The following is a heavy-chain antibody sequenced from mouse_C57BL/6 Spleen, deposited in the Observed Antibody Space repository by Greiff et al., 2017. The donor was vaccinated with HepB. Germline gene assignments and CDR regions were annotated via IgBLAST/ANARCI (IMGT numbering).Heavy chain of an antibody. CDR2: IYPGSGST. CDR3: ARRGTVVARFDY. V-gene: IGHV1-55*01. D-gene: IGHD1-1*01. Sequence: QVQLQQPGAELVKPGASVKMSCKASGYTFTSYWITWVKQRPGQGLEWIGDIYPGSGSTNYNEKFKSKATLTVDTSSSTAYMQLSSLTSEDSAVYYCARRGTVVARFDYWGQGTTLTVSS. CDR1: GYTFTSYW. J-gene: IGHJ2*01.